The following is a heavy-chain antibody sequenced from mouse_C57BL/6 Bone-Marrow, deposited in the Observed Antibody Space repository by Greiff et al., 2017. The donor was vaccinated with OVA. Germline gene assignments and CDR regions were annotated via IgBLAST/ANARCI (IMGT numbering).Heavy chain of an antibody. V-gene: IGHV1-19*01. CDR3: ARRLSYY. CDR1: GYTFTDYY. Sequence: EVQLQQSGPVLVKPGASVKMSCKASGYTFTDYYMNWVKQSHGKGLEWIGVINPYNGCTSYNQKFKGTATLTVDKSSSTAYMERNSLTSEDSAVYYGARRLSYYWGQGTTLTVSS. CDR2: INPYNGCT. J-gene: IGHJ2*01.